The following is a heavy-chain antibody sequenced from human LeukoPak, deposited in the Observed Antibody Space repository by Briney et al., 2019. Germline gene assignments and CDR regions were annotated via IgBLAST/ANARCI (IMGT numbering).Heavy chain of an antibody. Sequence: GGSLRLSCAASGFTFSSYSMNWVRQAPGKGLEWVSSISSSNSYIYYADSVKGRFTISRDNAKNSLYLQMNSLRAEDTAVYYCARVAVAVAEDYWGQGTLVTVSS. CDR3: ARVAVAVAEDY. D-gene: IGHD6-19*01. V-gene: IGHV3-21*01. J-gene: IGHJ4*02. CDR2: ISSSNSYI. CDR1: GFTFSSYS.